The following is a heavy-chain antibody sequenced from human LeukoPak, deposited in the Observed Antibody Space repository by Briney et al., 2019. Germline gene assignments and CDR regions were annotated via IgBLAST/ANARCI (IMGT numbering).Heavy chain of an antibody. J-gene: IGHJ6*02. CDR3: ARRGYAAYYYGMDV. CDR2: IYYSGST. Sequence: SETLSLTCTVSGGSIGSYYWSWIRQPPGEGLERIGYIYYSGSTNYNPSLKSRVTISVDTSKNQFSLKLSSVTAADTAVYYCARRGYAAYYYGMDVWRQGTTVTVSS. D-gene: IGHD5-12*01. V-gene: IGHV4-59*08. CDR1: GGSIGSYY.